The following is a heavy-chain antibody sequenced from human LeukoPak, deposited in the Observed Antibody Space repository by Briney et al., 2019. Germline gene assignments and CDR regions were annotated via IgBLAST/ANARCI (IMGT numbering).Heavy chain of an antibody. D-gene: IGHD3-9*01. CDR3: ARADLLTGYYILDF. CDR2: INPNSGAT. J-gene: IGHJ4*02. CDR1: GYTFSGYY. V-gene: IGHV1-2*02. Sequence: GASVKVSCKASGYTFSGYYMHCVRQAPGQGLEWMGWINPNSGATKFAQKFQGRVSMTRDTSISTAYMELSRLRSDDTAVYYCARADLLTGYYILDFWGQGTLVTVSS.